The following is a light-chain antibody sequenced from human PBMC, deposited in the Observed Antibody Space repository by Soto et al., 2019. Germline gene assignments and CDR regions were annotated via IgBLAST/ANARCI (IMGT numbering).Light chain of an antibody. CDR1: QSISSW. Sequence: IQLTQSPSTLSASVGDTVTITCRASQSISSWLAWYQQKPGKAPNLLIYQASSLETGVPSRFSGSRSGTEFTLTITSLQPDDFATYYCQQYNSFSFTFGQGTKVEIK. CDR2: QAS. V-gene: IGKV1-5*03. J-gene: IGKJ1*01. CDR3: QQYNSFSFT.